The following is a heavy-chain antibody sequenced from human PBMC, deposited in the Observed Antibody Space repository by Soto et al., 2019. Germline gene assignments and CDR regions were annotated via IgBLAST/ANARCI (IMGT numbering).Heavy chain of an antibody. J-gene: IGHJ5*02. CDR1: GGSFSGYY. V-gene: IGHV4-34*01. CDR3: ARGSFKGLLWFGELLSWGWFDP. D-gene: IGHD3-10*01. Sequence: SETLSLTCAVYGGSFSGYYWSWIRQPPGKGLEWIGEINHSGSTNYNPSLKSRVTISVDTSKNQFSLKLSSVTAADTAVYYCARGSFKGLLWFGELLSWGWFDPWRQGTLATVSS. CDR2: INHSGST.